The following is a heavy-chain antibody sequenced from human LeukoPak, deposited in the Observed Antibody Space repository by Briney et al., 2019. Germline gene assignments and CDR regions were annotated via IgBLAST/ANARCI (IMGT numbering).Heavy chain of an antibody. CDR2: IIPIFGTA. J-gene: IGHJ5*02. CDR3: ARVRPRAVLVPAAISGWFDP. V-gene: IGHV1-69*06. Sequence: SVQVSGKASGGTFSSYAISWVRQAPGQGLEWMGGIIPIFGTANYAQKFQGRVTITADKSTSTAYMELSSLRSEDTAVYYCARVRPRAVLVPAAISGWFDPWGQGTLVTVSS. CDR1: GGTFSSYA. D-gene: IGHD2-2*01.